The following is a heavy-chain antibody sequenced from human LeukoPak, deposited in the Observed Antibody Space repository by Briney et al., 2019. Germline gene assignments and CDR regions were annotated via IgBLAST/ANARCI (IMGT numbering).Heavy chain of an antibody. CDR3: ARGWEGYFDY. J-gene: IGHJ4*02. V-gene: IGHV4-39*07. CDR2: INHSGST. D-gene: IGHD1-26*01. CDR1: GGSISSGSYY. Sequence: PSETLSLTCTVSGGSISSGSYYWSWIRQPPGKGLEWIGEINHSGSTNYNPSLKSRVTISVDTSKNQFSLKLSSVTAADTAVYYCARGWEGYFDYWGQGTLVTVPS.